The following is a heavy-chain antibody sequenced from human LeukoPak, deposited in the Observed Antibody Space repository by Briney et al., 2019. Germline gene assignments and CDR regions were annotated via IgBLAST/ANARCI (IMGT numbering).Heavy chain of an antibody. CDR2: FDPEDGET. CDR3: ATDFNSDDSSGYSLDY. D-gene: IGHD3-22*01. V-gene: IGHV1-24*01. CDR1: GYTLTELS. J-gene: IGHJ4*02. Sequence: GASVKVSCKVSGYTLTELSMHWVRQAPGKGLEWMGGFDPEDGETIYAQKFQGRVTMTEDTSTDTAYMELSSLRSEDTAVYYCATDFNSDDSSGYSLDYWGQGTLVTVSS.